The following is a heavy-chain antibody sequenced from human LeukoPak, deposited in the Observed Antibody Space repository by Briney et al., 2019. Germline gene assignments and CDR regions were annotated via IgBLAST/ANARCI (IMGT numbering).Heavy chain of an antibody. V-gene: IGHV3-21*01. CDR1: GFTFSSYS. J-gene: IGHJ4*02. CDR2: ISSSSSYI. CDR3: GRDMESPTGPIDY. D-gene: IGHD3-10*01. Sequence: PGGSLRLSCAASGFTFSSYSMNWVRQAPGKGLEWVSSISSSSSYIYYADSVKGRFTISRDNAKNSLYLQMNSLRAEDTAVYYCGRDMESPTGPIDYWGQGTLVTVSS.